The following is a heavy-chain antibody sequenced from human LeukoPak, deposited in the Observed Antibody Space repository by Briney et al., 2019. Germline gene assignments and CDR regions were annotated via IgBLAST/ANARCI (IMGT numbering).Heavy chain of an antibody. CDR2: INHSGST. CDR1: GGSFSGYY. J-gene: IGHJ6*02. V-gene: IGHV4-34*01. Sequence: SETLSLTCAVYGGSFSGYYWSWIRQPPGKGLEWIGEINHSGSTNYNPSLKSRVTISVDTSKNQFSLKLSSVTAADTAVYYCASLLRPYYYYGMDVWGQGTTVIVSS. D-gene: IGHD4-17*01. CDR3: ASLLRPYYYYGMDV.